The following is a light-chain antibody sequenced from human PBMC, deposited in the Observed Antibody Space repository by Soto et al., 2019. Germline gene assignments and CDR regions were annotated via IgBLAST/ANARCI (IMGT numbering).Light chain of an antibody. Sequence: QSALTQPASVSGSPGQSITISCTGTSSDVGGYNYVSWYQQHPGKAPKLMIYDVSIRPSGVAKRFPGSKSGNTASPTISGLQAEDDADYYCTSYTSSSALVFATGTKVTVL. J-gene: IGLJ1*01. CDR3: TSYTSSSALV. V-gene: IGLV2-14*01. CDR2: DVS. CDR1: SSDVGGYNY.